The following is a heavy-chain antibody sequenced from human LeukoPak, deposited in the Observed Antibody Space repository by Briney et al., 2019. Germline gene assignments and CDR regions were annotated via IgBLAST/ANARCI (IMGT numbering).Heavy chain of an antibody. CDR2: IKQDGSEK. CDR1: GGSFSGYY. D-gene: IGHD6-19*01. J-gene: IGHJ4*02. V-gene: IGHV3-7*01. Sequence: ETLSLTCAVYGGSFSGYYWSWIRQPPGKGLEWVANIKQDGSEKYYVDSVKGRFTISRDNAKNSLYLQMNSLRAEDTAVYYCASRRLSSGWSFDYWGQGTLVTVSS. CDR3: ASRRLSSGWSFDY.